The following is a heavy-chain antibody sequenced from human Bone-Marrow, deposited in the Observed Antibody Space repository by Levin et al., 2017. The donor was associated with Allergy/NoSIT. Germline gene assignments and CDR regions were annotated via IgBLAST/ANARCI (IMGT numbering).Heavy chain of an antibody. CDR3: ASDKFGVIVTSEGGFDR. Sequence: GGSLRLSCAASGFTVSNSYMSWVRQAPGKGLEWVSVIYSGGSTYYADSVKGRFSISIDNSKNTLYLQMNSLKAEDTAVYYFASDKFGVIVTSEGGFDRGGQGTLVTV. V-gene: IGHV3-53*01. J-gene: IGHJ5*02. CDR2: IYSGGST. CDR1: GFTVSNSY. D-gene: IGHD3-10*01.